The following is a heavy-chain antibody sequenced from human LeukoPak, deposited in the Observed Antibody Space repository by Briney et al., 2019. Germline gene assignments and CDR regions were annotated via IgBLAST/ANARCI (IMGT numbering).Heavy chain of an antibody. J-gene: IGHJ4*02. CDR3: AKARTMVRGVSDY. Sequence: GGSLRLSCAASGFTFSSYGMSWVRQAPGKGLEWGSGISGSGGSTYYADSVKGRFTISRDNSKNTLYLQMNSLRAEDTAVYYCAKARTMVRGVSDYWGQGTLVTVSS. CDR1: GFTFSSYG. CDR2: ISGSGGST. D-gene: IGHD3-10*01. V-gene: IGHV3-23*01.